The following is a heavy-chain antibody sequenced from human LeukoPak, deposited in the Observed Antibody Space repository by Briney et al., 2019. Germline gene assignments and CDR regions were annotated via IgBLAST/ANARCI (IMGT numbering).Heavy chain of an antibody. V-gene: IGHV3-30*04. Sequence: PGRSLRLSCAASGFTFSSYAMHWVRQAPGKGLEWVAVISFDGSDKYFADSVKGRFTISRDNSKNTLYLQMNSLRAEDTAVYYCARDLIWFGDHLQDYWGQGTLVTVSS. CDR2: ISFDGSDK. D-gene: IGHD3-10*01. J-gene: IGHJ4*02. CDR3: ARDLIWFGDHLQDY. CDR1: GFTFSSYA.